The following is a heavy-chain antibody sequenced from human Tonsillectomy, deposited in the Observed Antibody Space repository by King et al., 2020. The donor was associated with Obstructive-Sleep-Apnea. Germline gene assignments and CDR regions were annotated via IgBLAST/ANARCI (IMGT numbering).Heavy chain of an antibody. CDR2: IGTSGGTT. CDR1: GFTFTNYI. CDR3: ANYKAGGYYGMDV. D-gene: IGHD3-16*01. V-gene: IGHV3-23*04. J-gene: IGHJ6*02. Sequence: VQLVESGGGLVQPGGSLRLSCAASGFTFTNYIMSWVRQAPGKGLEWVSVIGTSGGTTYYADSVKGRFTISRDNSNNTLYLQMNSLIAEDTAVYYCANYKAGGYYGMDVWGQGTTVTVSS.